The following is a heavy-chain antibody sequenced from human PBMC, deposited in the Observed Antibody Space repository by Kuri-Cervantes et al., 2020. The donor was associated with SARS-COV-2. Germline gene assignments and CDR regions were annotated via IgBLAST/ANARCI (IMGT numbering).Heavy chain of an antibody. V-gene: IGHV3-7*01. CDR3: AKDRRGSGPFDY. J-gene: IGHJ4*02. CDR2: IKQDGSEK. D-gene: IGHD3-10*01. CDR1: GFTFSDYY. Sequence: GGSLRLSCAASGFTFSDYYMSWIRQAPGKGLEWVANIKQDGSEKYYVDSVKGRFTISRDNAKNSLYLQMNSLRAEDTAVYYCAKDRRGSGPFDYWGQGTLVTVSS.